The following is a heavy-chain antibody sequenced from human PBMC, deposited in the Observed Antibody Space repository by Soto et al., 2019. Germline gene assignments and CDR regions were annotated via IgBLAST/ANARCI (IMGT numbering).Heavy chain of an antibody. CDR2: ISGSGSNT. D-gene: IGHD1-7*01. V-gene: IGHV3-23*01. CDR1: GFTSSSYA. J-gene: IGHJ4*02. Sequence: PGWSLRLSCAASGFTSSSYAMSWVRQAPGKGLEWVSAISGSGSNTYYADSVKGRFTISRDNSKNKLYLKMNSLRAEDPAVYYCNTLVLTLRKIDYWGQGTLVTVSS. CDR3: NTLVLTLRKIDY.